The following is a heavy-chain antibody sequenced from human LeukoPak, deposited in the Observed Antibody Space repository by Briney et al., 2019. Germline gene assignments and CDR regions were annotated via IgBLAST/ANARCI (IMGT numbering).Heavy chain of an antibody. V-gene: IGHV3-13*01. CDR3: ARGSSGYVDY. J-gene: IGHJ4*02. CDR2: IGTAGDT. Sequence: GGSLRLSCAASGFTFSSYSMNWVRQAPGKGLEWVSAIGTAGDTYYPGSVKGRFTISRENAKNSLYLQMNSLRAGGTAVYYCARGSSGYVDYWGQGTLVTVSS. D-gene: IGHD3-3*01. CDR1: GFTFSSYS.